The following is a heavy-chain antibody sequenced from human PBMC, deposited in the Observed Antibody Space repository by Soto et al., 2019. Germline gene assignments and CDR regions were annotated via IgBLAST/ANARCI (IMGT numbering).Heavy chain of an antibody. V-gene: IGHV3-7*01. CDR3: ARERLCTSSYPWLLWYFDL. CDR1: GFTFSSYW. D-gene: IGHD2-2*01. J-gene: IGHJ2*01. CDR2: IKQDGSEK. Sequence: EVQLVESGGGLVQPGGSLRLSCAASGFTFSSYWMSWVRQAPGKGLEWVANIKQDGSEKYYVYSVKGLFTISRDNAKNSLYLQMNSLRAEDTAVYYCARERLCTSSYPWLLWYFDLWGRGTLVTVSS.